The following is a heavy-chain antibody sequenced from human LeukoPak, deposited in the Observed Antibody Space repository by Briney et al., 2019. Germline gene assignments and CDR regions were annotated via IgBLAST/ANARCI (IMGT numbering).Heavy chain of an antibody. CDR2: ISSSGSTI. D-gene: IGHD4-11*01. J-gene: IGHJ4*02. CDR1: GFTFSSYE. V-gene: IGHV3-48*03. CDR3: AKEAVRSNYGYYFDY. Sequence: GGSLRLSCAASGFTFSSYEMNWVRQAPGKGLEWVSYISSSGSTIYYADSVKGRFTISRDNSKNTLYLQMNSLRAEDTAVYYCAKEAVRSNYGYYFDYWGQGTLVTVSS.